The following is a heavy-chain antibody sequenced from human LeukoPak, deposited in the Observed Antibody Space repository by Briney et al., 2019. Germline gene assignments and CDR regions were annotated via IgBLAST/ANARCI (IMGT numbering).Heavy chain of an antibody. CDR1: GGSISSYY. CDR3: ARDEGWYSYGFGFDY. D-gene: IGHD5-18*01. CDR2: IYTSGST. V-gene: IGHV4-4*07. Sequence: SETLSLTCTVSGGSISSYYWSWIRQPAGKGLEWIGRIYTSGSTNYSPSLKSRVTMSVDTSKNQFSLKLSSVTAADTAVYYCARDEGWYSYGFGFDYWGQGTLVTVSS. J-gene: IGHJ4*02.